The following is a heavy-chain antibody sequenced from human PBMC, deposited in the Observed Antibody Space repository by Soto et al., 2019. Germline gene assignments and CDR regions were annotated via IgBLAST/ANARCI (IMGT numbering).Heavy chain of an antibody. CDR3: AKDGGHYYYGIDV. CDR1: GFTFSSYA. Sequence: EVQLLESGGGLVQPGGSLRLSCAASGFTFSSYAMSWVRQAPGKGLGWVSAISGSGGSTYYADSVKGRFTISRDNSKNTLYLQMNSLRAEDTAVYYCAKDGGHYYYGIDVWGQGTKVTGSS. CDR2: ISGSGGST. D-gene: IGHD3-3*01. V-gene: IGHV3-23*01. J-gene: IGHJ6*02.